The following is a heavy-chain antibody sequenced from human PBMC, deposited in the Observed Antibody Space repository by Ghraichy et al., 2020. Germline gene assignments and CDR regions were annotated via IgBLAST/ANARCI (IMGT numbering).Heavy chain of an antibody. CDR2: ISHSSRYI. CDR1: GFSFSTSS. D-gene: IGHD2/OR15-2a*01. J-gene: IGHJ4*02. V-gene: IGHV3-48*02. CDR3: ARDFLGDHPF. Sequence: GSLRLSCAASGFSFSTSSMSWVRQSQEKGLEWVSYISHSSRYIYYADSVKGRFTISRDNAKNSLSLQMNSLRDEDTAVYYCARDFLGDHPFWGQGTPVTVSS.